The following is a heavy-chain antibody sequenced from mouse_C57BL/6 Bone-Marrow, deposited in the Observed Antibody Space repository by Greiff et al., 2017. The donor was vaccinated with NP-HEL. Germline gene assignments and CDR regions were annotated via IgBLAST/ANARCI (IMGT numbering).Heavy chain of an antibody. CDR3: ARAESDYPRGY. V-gene: IGHV1-55*01. Sequence: QVQLKQSGAELVKPGASVKMSCKASGYTFTSYWITWVKQRPGQGLEWIGDIYPGSGSTTYNEKFKGKATLTVDTSSSTAYMQLSSLTSEDSAVYYCARAESDYPRGYWGQGTSVTVSS. D-gene: IGHD2-4*01. CDR2: IYPGSGST. J-gene: IGHJ4*01. CDR1: GYTFTSYW.